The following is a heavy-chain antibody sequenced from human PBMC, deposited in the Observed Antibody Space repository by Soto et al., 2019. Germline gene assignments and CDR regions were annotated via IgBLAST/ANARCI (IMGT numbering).Heavy chain of an antibody. CDR3: ARELFSCGAECPYYMDY. CDR2: IIPIFGTA. Sequence: SVKVSCKASGGTFSSYAISWVRQAPGQGLEWMGGIIPIFGTANYAQKFQGRVTITADESTSTAYMELSSLRSEDTAVYYCARELFSCGAECPYYMDYWGQGTPVTVSS. J-gene: IGHJ4*02. CDR1: GGTFSSYA. V-gene: IGHV1-69*13. D-gene: IGHD2-21*01.